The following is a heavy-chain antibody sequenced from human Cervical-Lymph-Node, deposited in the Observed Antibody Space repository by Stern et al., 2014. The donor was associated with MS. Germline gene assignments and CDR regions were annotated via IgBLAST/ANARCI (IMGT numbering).Heavy chain of an antibody. V-gene: IGHV3-23*04. CDR3: TKDYSNSGWSSSYYYYGMDV. J-gene: IGHJ6*02. D-gene: IGHD6-19*01. CDR2: ISGSGGSA. CDR1: GFTFSNYA. Sequence: EVQLVESGGGLVLPGGSLRLSCAASGFTFSNYALNWVRQAPGKGLEWVSAISGSGGSADYADSVEGRFTTSRDNSKNTLYLQMNSLRAEDTAIYYCTKDYSNSGWSSSYYYYGMDVWGQGTTVTVSS.